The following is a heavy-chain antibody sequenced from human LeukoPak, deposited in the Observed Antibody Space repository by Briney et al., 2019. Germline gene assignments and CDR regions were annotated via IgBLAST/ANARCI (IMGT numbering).Heavy chain of an antibody. CDR2: ISGSSSGSTSII. Sequence: PGGCLRLSCELAGIIFSTYAMNWFSQDPGEGLEWISYISGSSSGSTSIIHYADSVKGRFTISRDNAKNSLHLQMDSLSAEDTAVYYCARDFWSGYYTEDWGQGALVIVSS. J-gene: IGHJ4*02. CDR3: ARDFWSGYYTED. CDR1: GIIFSTYA. D-gene: IGHD3-3*01. V-gene: IGHV3-48*04.